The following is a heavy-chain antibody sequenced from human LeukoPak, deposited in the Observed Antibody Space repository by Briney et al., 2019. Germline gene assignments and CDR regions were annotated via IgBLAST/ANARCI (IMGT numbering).Heavy chain of an antibody. CDR2: ITWDGGST. Sequence: PGGSLRLSCAASGFTFSSYWMHWVRQAPGKGLEWISLITWDGGSTYYADSVKGRFTVSRDNSKTSLYLQMNSLRPEDTAFYYCAKGFKGDISGLDYWGRGSLVTVSS. D-gene: IGHD3-22*01. V-gene: IGHV3-43D*03. CDR3: AKGFKGDISGLDY. J-gene: IGHJ4*02. CDR1: GFTFSSYW.